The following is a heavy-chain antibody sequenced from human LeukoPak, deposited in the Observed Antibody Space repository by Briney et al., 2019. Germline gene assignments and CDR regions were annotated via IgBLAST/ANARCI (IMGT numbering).Heavy chain of an antibody. Sequence: GVLRLSCAASGFTFSSYEMNWVRQAPGKGLEWVSYISSSGSTIYYADSVKGRFTISRDNAKNSLYLQMNSLRAEDTAVYYCARTDGYNSPYSDYWGQGTLVTVSS. J-gene: IGHJ4*02. CDR1: GFTFSSYE. CDR2: ISSSGSTI. CDR3: ARTDGYNSPYSDY. V-gene: IGHV3-48*03. D-gene: IGHD5-24*01.